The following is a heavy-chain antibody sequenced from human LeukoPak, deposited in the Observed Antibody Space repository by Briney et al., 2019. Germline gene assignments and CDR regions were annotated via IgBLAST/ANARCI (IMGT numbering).Heavy chain of an antibody. CDR1: GYTFTGYY. D-gene: IGHD5-18*01. J-gene: IGHJ4*02. CDR3: ARSNRAMASPFFDY. Sequence: ASVKVSCKASGYTFTGYYMHWVRQAPGQGLEWMGWINPNSGGTNYAQKFQGRVTMTRDTSISTAYMELSRLRSDDTAVYYCARSNRAMASPFFDYWGQGTLVTVSS. V-gene: IGHV1-2*02. CDR2: INPNSGGT.